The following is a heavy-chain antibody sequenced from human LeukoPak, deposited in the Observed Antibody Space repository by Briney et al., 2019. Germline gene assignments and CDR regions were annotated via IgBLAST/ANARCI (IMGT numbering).Heavy chain of an antibody. Sequence: GGSLRLSCTASGLTFSTYGMHWVRQAPGKGLEWVAVISYDGSDKYYAASVKGRFTISRDNSKNTLYLQMNSLRDEDTAVYYCAKEGSQVTPVWYFYNLDVWGQGTTVTVSS. V-gene: IGHV3-30*18. CDR2: ISYDGSDK. CDR3: AKEGSQVTPVWYFYNLDV. D-gene: IGHD3-16*01. J-gene: IGHJ6*02. CDR1: GLTFSTYG.